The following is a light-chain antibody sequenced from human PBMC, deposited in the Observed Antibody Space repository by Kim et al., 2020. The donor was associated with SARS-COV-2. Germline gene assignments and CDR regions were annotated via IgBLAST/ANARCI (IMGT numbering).Light chain of an antibody. CDR3: QMWGTGIQV. Sequence: QLVLTQSPSASASLGASVKLTCTLTSGHSTYATAWHQQQPEKGPRFLMKLNSDGSHTKGYGIPDRFSGSSSSSGAERYLTISSLQSEDEADYYCQMWGTGIQVFGGGTQLTVL. V-gene: IGLV4-69*01. J-gene: IGLJ3*02. CDR2: LNSDGSH. CDR1: SGHSTYA.